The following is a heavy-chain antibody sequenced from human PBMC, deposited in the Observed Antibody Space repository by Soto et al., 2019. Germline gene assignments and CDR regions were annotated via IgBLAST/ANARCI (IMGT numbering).Heavy chain of an antibody. J-gene: IGHJ5*01. D-gene: IGHD1-1*01. V-gene: IGHV4-4*02. CDR3: ASVRQGCSANNCYFDP. CDR2: VHISGHS. CDR1: GGSVRAPDW. Sequence: SETLSLTCTLSGGSVRAPDWWNWVRQSPDKGLEWIAEVHISGHSNYNPSLRSRVSVSIDSSKNLFYLNLNSVTAADTAIYYCASVRQGCSANNCYFDPWGQGTQVTVSS.